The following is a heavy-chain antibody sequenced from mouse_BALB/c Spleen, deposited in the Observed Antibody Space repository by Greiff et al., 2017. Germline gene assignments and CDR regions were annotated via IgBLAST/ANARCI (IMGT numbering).Heavy chain of an antibody. J-gene: IGHJ1*01. CDR2: IWTGGGT. Sequence: QVQLKESGPGLVAPSQSLSITCTVSGFSLTSYDISWIHQPLGKGLEWLGVIWTGGGTNYNSAFMSRLSISKDNSTSQVFLKMNSLQTDDTAIYYCVRDGGRPFWYFDVWGAGTTVTVSS. V-gene: IGHV2-9-2*01. CDR1: GFSLTSYD. CDR3: VRDGGRPFWYFDV.